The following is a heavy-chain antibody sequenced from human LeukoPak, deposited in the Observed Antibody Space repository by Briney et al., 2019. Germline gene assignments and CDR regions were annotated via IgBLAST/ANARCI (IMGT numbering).Heavy chain of an antibody. J-gene: IGHJ5*02. Sequence: KPSETLSLTCAVSGGSISSYYWSWVRQPPGKGLGWIGYSYYIVSTYYNPPLKSRVTISVDTSKNQFSLKLSSVSAADTAVYYCARRSYFYDFWSGFLTAWGQGTLVTVSS. CDR2: SYYIVST. CDR1: GGSISSYY. D-gene: IGHD3-3*01. V-gene: IGHV4-59*12. CDR3: ARRSYFYDFWSGFLTA.